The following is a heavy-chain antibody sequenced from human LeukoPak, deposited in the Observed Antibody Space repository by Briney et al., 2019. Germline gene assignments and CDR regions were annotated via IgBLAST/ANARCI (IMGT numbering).Heavy chain of an antibody. CDR1: GYTFTGYY. CDR2: INPNSGGT. D-gene: IGHD6-13*01. CDR3: ARTGSSSWPPHDAFDI. J-gene: IGHJ3*02. V-gene: IGHV1-2*02. Sequence: ASVKVSCKASGYTFTGYYMHWVRQAPGQGLEWMGWINPNSGGTNYAQKLQGRVTMTTDTSTSTAYMELRSLRSDDTAVYYCARTGSSSWPPHDAFDIWGQGTMVTVSS.